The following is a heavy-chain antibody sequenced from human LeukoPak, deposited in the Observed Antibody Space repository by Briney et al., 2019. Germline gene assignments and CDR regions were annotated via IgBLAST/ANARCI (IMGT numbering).Heavy chain of an antibody. CDR2: INAGNGNT. CDR3: ASLGVLLWFGELSI. D-gene: IGHD3-10*01. Sequence: ASVKVSCKASGYTFTSYAMHWVRQAPGQRLEWMGWINAGNGNTKYSQKFQGRVTITRDTSASTAYMELSGLRSEDTAVYYCASLGVLLWFGELSIWGQGTMVTVSS. J-gene: IGHJ3*02. V-gene: IGHV1-3*01. CDR1: GYTFTSYA.